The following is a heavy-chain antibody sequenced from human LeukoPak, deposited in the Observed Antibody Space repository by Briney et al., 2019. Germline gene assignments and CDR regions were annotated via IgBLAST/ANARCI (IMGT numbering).Heavy chain of an antibody. CDR2: IKQDGSEK. J-gene: IGHJ4*02. D-gene: IGHD1-1*01. V-gene: IGHV3-7*03. CDR1: GFTLSDYW. CDR3: AKPARTDYADY. Sequence: GGSLRLSCAASGFTLSDYWMNWVRQAPRKGLEWVANIKQDGSEKKYVDSVKGRFTISRDNSKNTLYLQMNSLRAEDTAVYYCAKPARTDYADYWGQGTLVTVSS.